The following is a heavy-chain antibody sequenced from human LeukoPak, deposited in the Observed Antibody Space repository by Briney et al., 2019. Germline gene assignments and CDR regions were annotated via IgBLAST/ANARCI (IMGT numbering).Heavy chain of an antibody. J-gene: IGHJ4*02. D-gene: IGHD3-10*01. CDR3: ASVYPDYYVSGKLRTGNDY. CDR1: GGTFSSYA. CDR2: FIPIFGTA. Sequence: SLVKVSCKASGGTFSSYAISWVRHAAGQGLEWMGGFIPIFGTANDAQNFQGRVTITTDESTCTAYMELCSLRSEETAVYYCASVYPDYYVSGKLRTGNDYWGQGTLVTVSS. V-gene: IGHV1-69*05.